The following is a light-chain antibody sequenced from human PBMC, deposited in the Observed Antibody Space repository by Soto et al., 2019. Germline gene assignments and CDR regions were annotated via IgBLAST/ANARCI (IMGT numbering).Light chain of an antibody. CDR1: SSNIGSNY. CDR2: RND. V-gene: IGLV1-47*01. Sequence: QSVLTQPPSASGTHGQTVTISCSGSSSNIGSNYVYWYQQLPGTAPKLLIYRNDQRPSGVPDRFSGSKSGTSASLAISGLRSEDEADYYCATWDDSLSGVVFGGGTQLTVL. J-gene: IGLJ2*01. CDR3: ATWDDSLSGVV.